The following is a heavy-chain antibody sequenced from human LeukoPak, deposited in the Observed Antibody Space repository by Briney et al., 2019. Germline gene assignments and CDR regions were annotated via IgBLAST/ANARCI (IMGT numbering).Heavy chain of an antibody. Sequence: GGSLRLSCAASGFTVSSNYMSWVRQAPGKGLEWVSVIYSGGSTYYADSVKGRFTISRDNSKNTLYLQMNSLRAEDTAVYYCARAAAGTGVNYYYYGMDVWGQGTTVTVSS. CDR1: GFTVSSNY. V-gene: IGHV3-53*01. J-gene: IGHJ6*02. CDR2: IYSGGST. D-gene: IGHD6-13*01. CDR3: ARAAAGTGVNYYYYGMDV.